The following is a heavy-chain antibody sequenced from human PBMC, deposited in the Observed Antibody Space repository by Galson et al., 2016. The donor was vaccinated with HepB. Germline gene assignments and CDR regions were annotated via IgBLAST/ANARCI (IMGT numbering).Heavy chain of an antibody. D-gene: IGHD2-15*01. CDR2: IYSDGGT. CDR3: GTESYLKGHSIVVAAPSQT. J-gene: IGHJ5*02. Sequence: SLRLSCAASGLTVSSNYMSWVRQAPGKGLEWVSVIYSDGGTYYADSVQGRFTISRDNSKNTVFLEMNSLRAEDTAVYYCGTESYLKGHSIVVAAPSQTWGRGTLVTASS. CDR1: GLTVSSNY. V-gene: IGHV3-53*01.